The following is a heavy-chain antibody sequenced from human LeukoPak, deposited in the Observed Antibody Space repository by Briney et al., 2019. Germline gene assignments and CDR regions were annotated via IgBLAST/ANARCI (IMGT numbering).Heavy chain of an antibody. J-gene: IGHJ4*02. Sequence: GGSLRLSCAASGFTVSDNYMSWVRQAPGKGLEWASVIYSGGSIYYTDSVKGRFTISRHNSKNTLYLQMNSLRTEDTAVYYCAGGSRFDYWGQGTLVTVSS. CDR1: GFTVSDNY. D-gene: IGHD5/OR15-5a*01. CDR2: IYSGGSI. CDR3: AGGSRFDY. V-gene: IGHV3-53*04.